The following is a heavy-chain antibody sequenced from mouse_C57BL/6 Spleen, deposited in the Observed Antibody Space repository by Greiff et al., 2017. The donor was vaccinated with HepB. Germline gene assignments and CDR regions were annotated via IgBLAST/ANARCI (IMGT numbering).Heavy chain of an antibody. CDR3: ARSGDYDGYFDY. Sequence: EVQLQQSGPELVKPGASVKISCKASGYSFTGYYMNWVKQSPEKSLEWIGEINPSTGGTTYNQKFKAKATLTVDKSSSTAYMQLKSLTSEDSAVYYCARSGDYDGYFDYWGQGTTLTVSS. CDR2: INPSTGGT. J-gene: IGHJ2*01. D-gene: IGHD2-4*01. V-gene: IGHV1-42*01. CDR1: GYSFTGYY.